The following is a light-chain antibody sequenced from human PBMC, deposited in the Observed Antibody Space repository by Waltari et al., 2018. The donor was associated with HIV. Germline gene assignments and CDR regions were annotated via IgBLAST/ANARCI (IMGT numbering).Light chain of an antibody. CDR3: CSYSYDYAWV. CDR1: TSDVGDYKY. V-gene: IGLV2-11*01. Sequence: QSALTQPRSVSGSPGQSVTISCTGTTSDVGDYKYVSWYQQHPGKAPKLMIFDVNNGPSVVPVRFFCSKSGDTASLTISWLQSGDGADYYCCSYSYDYAWVFGGGTNLTVL. J-gene: IGLJ3*02. CDR2: DVN.